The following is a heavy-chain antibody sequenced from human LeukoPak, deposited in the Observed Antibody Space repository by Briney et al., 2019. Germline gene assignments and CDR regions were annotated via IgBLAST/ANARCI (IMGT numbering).Heavy chain of an antibody. CDR1: RFTFSSYA. D-gene: IGHD6-19*01. CDR3: TRAFEPNTGWYIHFH. J-gene: IGHJ4*02. CDR2: IRSKAYGGTT. V-gene: IGHV3-49*04. Sequence: GGSLRLSCAASRFTFSSYAMSWVRQAPGKGLEWVGVIRSKAYGGTTDTAASVTGRFSILRDDSKNIAYLQMNSLKTDDAGVYYCTRAFEPNTGWYIHFHWGQGTVVTVSS.